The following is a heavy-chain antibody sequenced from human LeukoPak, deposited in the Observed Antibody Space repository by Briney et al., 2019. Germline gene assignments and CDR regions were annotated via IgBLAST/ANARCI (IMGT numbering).Heavy chain of an antibody. D-gene: IGHD3-22*01. Sequence: ASVTVSCKASGYTFNTYGISWVRQAPGQGLEWMGWISGYNGNINYAQNLQGRVTMTTDTSTGTAYMELRSLRSDDTAIYYCARVGYYDSSVYYYMDVWGKGTTVTVSS. V-gene: IGHV1-18*01. CDR2: ISGYNGNI. CDR3: ARVGYYDSSVYYYMDV. CDR1: GYTFNTYG. J-gene: IGHJ6*03.